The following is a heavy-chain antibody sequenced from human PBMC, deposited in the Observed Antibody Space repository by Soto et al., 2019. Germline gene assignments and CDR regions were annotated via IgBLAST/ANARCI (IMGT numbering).Heavy chain of an antibody. J-gene: IGHJ5*02. CDR2: IYYSGST. D-gene: IGHD2-15*01. V-gene: IGHV4-59*01. CDR3: ARSYCSGGSCSFENWFDP. CDR1: GGSISSYY. Sequence: QVQLQESGPGLVKPSETLSLTCTVSGGSISSYYWSWIRQPPGKGLEWIGYIYYSGSTNYNPSLKRRVTISVDTSKNQFSLKLSSVTAADTAVYYCARSYCSGGSCSFENWFDPWGQGTLVTVSS.